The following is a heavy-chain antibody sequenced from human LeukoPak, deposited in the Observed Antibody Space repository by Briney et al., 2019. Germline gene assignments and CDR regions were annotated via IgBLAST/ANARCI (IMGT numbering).Heavy chain of an antibody. J-gene: IGHJ3*02. Sequence: GGSLRLSCAASGFTFRKYWLHWVRQAPGKGLVWVSRINPDDESTSYADSVKGRFTISRDNAKSTLYLQMNSLRAEDTAVYYCLTIVETTIDAIDIWGQGTMVTVSS. CDR3: LTIVETTIDAIDI. CDR1: GFTFRKYW. CDR2: INPDDEST. V-gene: IGHV3-74*01. D-gene: IGHD1-26*01.